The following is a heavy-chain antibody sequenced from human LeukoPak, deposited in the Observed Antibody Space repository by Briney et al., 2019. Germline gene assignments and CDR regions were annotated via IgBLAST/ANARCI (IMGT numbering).Heavy chain of an antibody. CDR1: GYTFTTYS. J-gene: IGHJ3*02. CDR3: ARRITVVRGTGAFDI. V-gene: IGHV5-51*01. Sequence: GESLKISRKGSGYTFTTYSIGWVRQMPGKGLEWMGIIYPGDSDTTYSPSFQGQVKISSDKSTTTAYLQWSSLKASDTAMYYCARRITVVRGTGAFDIWGQGTMVTVSS. CDR2: IYPGDSDT. D-gene: IGHD3-10*01.